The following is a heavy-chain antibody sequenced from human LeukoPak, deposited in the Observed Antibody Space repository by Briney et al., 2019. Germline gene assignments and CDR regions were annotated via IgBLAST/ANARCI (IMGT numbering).Heavy chain of an antibody. J-gene: IGHJ4*02. CDR1: GFTFSDYY. CDR3: ARGEWSSSPFDY. Sequence: PGGSLRLSCAASGFTFSDYYMSWIRQAPGKGLEWVSYISSSGSTIYYADSVKGRSTISRDNPRKSLYLQMNSLRADDTAVYYCARGEWSSSPFDYWGQGTLVTVSS. D-gene: IGHD6-6*01. CDR2: ISSSGSTI. V-gene: IGHV3-11*04.